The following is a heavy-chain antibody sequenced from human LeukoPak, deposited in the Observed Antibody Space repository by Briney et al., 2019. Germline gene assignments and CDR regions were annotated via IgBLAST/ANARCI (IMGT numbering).Heavy chain of an antibody. CDR2: ISGSGGST. J-gene: IGHJ5*02. D-gene: IGHD4-23*01. V-gene: IGHV3-23*01. CDR3: AKVTQNGFTVVTPEHWFDP. CDR1: GFTFSSYA. Sequence: GGSLRLSCAASGFTFSSYAMSWVRQAPGKGLEWVSAISGSGGSTYYADSVKGRFTISRDNSKNTLYLQMNSLRAEDTAVYYCAKVTQNGFTVVTPEHWFDPWGQGTLVTVSS.